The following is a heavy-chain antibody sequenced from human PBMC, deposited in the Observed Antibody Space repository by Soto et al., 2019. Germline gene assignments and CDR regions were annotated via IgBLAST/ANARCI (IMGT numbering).Heavy chain of an antibody. CDR1: GFTFNGYG. V-gene: IGHV3-48*02. J-gene: IGHJ4*02. CDR2: INSGSTII. Sequence: PGGSLRLSCAASGFTFNGYGMNWVRQGPGKGQEWVSYINSGSTIIYYADSVKGRFTISRDNAENSLYLQMNSLRDDDTAVYYCARDRGAPRKYYFDSWGQGALVTVSS. CDR3: ARDRGAPRKYYFDS. D-gene: IGHD1-26*01.